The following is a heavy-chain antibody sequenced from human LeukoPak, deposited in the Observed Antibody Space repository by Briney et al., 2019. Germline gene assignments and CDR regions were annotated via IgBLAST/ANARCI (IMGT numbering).Heavy chain of an antibody. CDR1: GGSISSGDYY. Sequence: SQTLSLTCTVSGGSISSGDYYWSWIRQPPGKGLEWIGYIYYSGSTYYNPSLKSRVTISVDTSNNQFSLKLSSVTAADTAVYYCARGGLYYYYMDVWGKGTTVTVSS. D-gene: IGHD3-16*01. CDR3: ARGGLYYYYMDV. CDR2: IYYSGST. J-gene: IGHJ6*03. V-gene: IGHV4-30-4*08.